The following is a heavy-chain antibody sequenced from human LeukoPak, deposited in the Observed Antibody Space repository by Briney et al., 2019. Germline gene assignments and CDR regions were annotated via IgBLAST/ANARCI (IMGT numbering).Heavy chain of an antibody. CDR2: IYSGGGT. CDR3: ARHIAAADYFDY. Sequence: GASLRLSCAASGFTFSSYAMSWVRQAPGKGLEWVSVIYSGGGTFYADSVKGRFTISRDNSKNTLYLQMHSPRAEDTAVYYCARHIAAADYFDYWGQGTLVTVSS. J-gene: IGHJ4*02. D-gene: IGHD6-13*01. CDR1: GFTFSSYA. V-gene: IGHV3-66*04.